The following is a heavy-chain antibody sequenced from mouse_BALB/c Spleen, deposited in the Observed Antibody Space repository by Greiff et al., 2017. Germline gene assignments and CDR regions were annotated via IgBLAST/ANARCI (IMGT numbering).Heavy chain of an antibody. J-gene: IGHJ3*01. D-gene: IGHD2-14*01. V-gene: IGHV1-80*01. CDR2: IYPGDGDT. CDR3: ERRDRYGFAY. Sequence: QVQLQQPGAELVKPGASVKLSCKASGYTFTSYWMNWVKQRPGQGLEWIGQIYPGDGDTNYNGKFKGKATLTADKSSSTAYMQLSSLTSEDSAVYFCERRDRYGFAYWGQGTLVTVSA. CDR1: GYTFTSYW.